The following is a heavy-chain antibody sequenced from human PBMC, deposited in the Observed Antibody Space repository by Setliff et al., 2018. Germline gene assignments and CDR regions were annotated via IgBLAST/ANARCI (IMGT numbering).Heavy chain of an antibody. CDR3: ALEEYTSRWTKRFDP. CDR1: GYTFTRYA. Sequence: ASVKVSCKASGYTFTRYAISWVRQAPGQGPEWMGWISAYNGNTNYAQRFQGRVTTTIDTSTNTAYMELRSLRSDDTAVYYCALEEYTSRWTKRFDPWGQGTLVTVSS. J-gene: IGHJ5*02. CDR2: ISAYNGNT. V-gene: IGHV1-18*01. D-gene: IGHD6-13*01.